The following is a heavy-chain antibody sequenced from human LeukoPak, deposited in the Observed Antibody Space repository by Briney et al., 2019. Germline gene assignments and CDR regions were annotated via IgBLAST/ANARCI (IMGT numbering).Heavy chain of an antibody. D-gene: IGHD3-16*01. Sequence: GGSLRLSCAASGFTFSSYSMNWVRQAPGKGLEWVSSISSSSYIYYADSVKGRFTISRDNAKNSLYLQMNSLRAEDTAVYYCARDHLGVTREYFQHWGQGTLVTVSS. CDR2: ISSSSYI. J-gene: IGHJ1*01. CDR1: GFTFSSYS. V-gene: IGHV3-21*01. CDR3: ARDHLGVTREYFQH.